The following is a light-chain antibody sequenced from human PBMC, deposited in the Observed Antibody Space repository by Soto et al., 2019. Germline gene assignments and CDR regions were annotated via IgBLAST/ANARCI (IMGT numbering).Light chain of an antibody. CDR3: HQYNNWPLT. J-gene: IGKJ4*01. CDR2: HTS. V-gene: IGKV3-15*01. CDR1: QNIRNN. Sequence: EIVMTQSPATLSVSPGESSTLSCGSSQNIRNNLAWYQQKPGQAPRLLFSHTSTRATTVPARFNGSGSGTEFSLAISNLQSEDFALYYCHQYNNWPLTFGGGTKVDIK.